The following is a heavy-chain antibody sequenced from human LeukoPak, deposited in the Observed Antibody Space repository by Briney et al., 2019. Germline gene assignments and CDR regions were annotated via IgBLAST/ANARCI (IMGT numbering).Heavy chain of an antibody. Sequence: GGSLRLSCAASGFTFSSYWMHWVRQAPGKGLVWVSRINSDGSSTSYADSVKGRFTISRDNARNSLYLQMNSLRAEDTAVYYCARGTMFPYYFDYWGQGTLVTVSS. V-gene: IGHV3-74*01. CDR2: INSDGSST. CDR3: ARGTMFPYYFDY. D-gene: IGHD3-10*02. J-gene: IGHJ4*02. CDR1: GFTFSSYW.